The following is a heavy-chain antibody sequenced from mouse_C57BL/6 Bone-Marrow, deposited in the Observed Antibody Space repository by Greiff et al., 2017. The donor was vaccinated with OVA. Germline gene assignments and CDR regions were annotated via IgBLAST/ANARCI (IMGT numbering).Heavy chain of an antibody. CDR3: AREEGYDGYFFWYFDV. CDR2: IDPNSGGT. V-gene: IGHV1-72*01. J-gene: IGHJ1*03. Sequence: VQLQQSGAELVKPGASVKLSCKASGYTFTSYWMHWVKQRPGRGLEWIGRIDPNSGGTKYNEKFKSKATLTVDKPSSTAYMQLSSLTSEDSAVYYCAREEGYDGYFFWYFDVWGTGTTVTVSS. CDR1: GYTFTSYW. D-gene: IGHD2-3*01.